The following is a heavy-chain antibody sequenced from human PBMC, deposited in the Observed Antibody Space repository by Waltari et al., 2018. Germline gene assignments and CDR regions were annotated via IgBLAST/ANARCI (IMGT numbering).Heavy chain of an antibody. Sequence: QVQLQESGQGLVKPSGTLSLTCAVSGDSISGNYWWNWVRQSPEKGLEWIGQVHHSGKTHYNPSLQSRVAISVDKPKNQFSLNLNSVTAADTAIYYCAGDRAIGLFFDYWGRGTLVTVSS. J-gene: IGHJ4*02. CDR3: AGDRAIGLFFDY. D-gene: IGHD2-2*01. CDR2: VHHSGKT. V-gene: IGHV4-4*02. CDR1: GDSISGNYW.